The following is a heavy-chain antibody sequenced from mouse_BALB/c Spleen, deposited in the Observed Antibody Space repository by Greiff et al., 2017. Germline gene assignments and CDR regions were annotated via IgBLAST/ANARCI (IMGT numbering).Heavy chain of an antibody. V-gene: IGHV3-2*02. CDR3: ARSAWFAY. J-gene: IGHJ3*01. Sequence: EVKLMESGPGLVKPSQSLSLTCTVTGYSITSDYAWNWIRQFPGNKLEWMGYISYSGSTSYNPSLKSRISITRDTSKNQFFLQLNSVTTEDTATYYCARSAWFAYWGQGTLVTVSA. CDR2: ISYSGST. CDR1: GYSITSDYA.